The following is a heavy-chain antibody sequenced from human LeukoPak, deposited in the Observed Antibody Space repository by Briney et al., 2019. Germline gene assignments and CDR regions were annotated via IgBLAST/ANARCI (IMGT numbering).Heavy chain of an antibody. D-gene: IGHD1-26*01. CDR1: GYTFTSNA. CDR3: ARESRVGATGY. J-gene: IGHJ4*02. V-gene: IGHV1-2*02. Sequence: ASVKVSCKASGYTFTSNALGWVRQAPGQGLEWMGWINPNSGGTNYAQKFQGRVTMTRDTSISTAYMELSRLRSDDTAVYYCARESRVGATGYWGQGTLVTVSS. CDR2: INPNSGGT.